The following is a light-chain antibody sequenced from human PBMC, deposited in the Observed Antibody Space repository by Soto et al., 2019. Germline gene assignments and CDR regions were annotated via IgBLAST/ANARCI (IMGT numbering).Light chain of an antibody. CDR3: AAWDDSLNCVV. V-gene: IGLV1-44*01. CDR1: SSNVGRNT. CDR2: NNN. J-gene: IGLJ3*02. Sequence: QSVLTQPPSASGTPGQRVTISCSGSSSNVGRNTVNWYQQLPGTAPKLLISNNNQRPSGVPDRFSGSKSGTSASLAISGLQSEDEADYYCAAWDDSLNCVVFGGGTQLTVL.